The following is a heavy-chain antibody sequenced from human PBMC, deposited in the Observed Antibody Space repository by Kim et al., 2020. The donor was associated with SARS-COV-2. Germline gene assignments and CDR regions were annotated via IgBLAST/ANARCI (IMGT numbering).Heavy chain of an antibody. V-gene: IGHV4-59*01. CDR1: GGSISSYY. Sequence: SETLSLTCTVSGGSISSYYWSWIRQPPGKGLEWIGYIYYSGSTNYNPSLKSRVTISVDTSKNQFSLKLSSVTAADTAVYYCALYDSGDDAFDIWGQGTMVTVSS. D-gene: IGHD3-22*01. J-gene: IGHJ3*02. CDR3: ALYDSGDDAFDI. CDR2: IYYSGST.